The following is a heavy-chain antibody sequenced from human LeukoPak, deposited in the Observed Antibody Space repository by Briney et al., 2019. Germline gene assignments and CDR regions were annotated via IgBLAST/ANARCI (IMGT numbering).Heavy chain of an antibody. CDR3: ARGVIAAGGNDFDY. V-gene: IGHV4-39*07. CDR1: GDSISSNSYY. CDR2: IYYSGST. J-gene: IGHJ4*02. D-gene: IGHD6-13*01. Sequence: SETLSLTCTVSGDSISSNSYYWGWIRQPPGKGLEWIGSIYYSGSTYYTPSLKSRVTISVDTSKNQFSLKLSSVTAADTAVYYCARGVIAAGGNDFDYWGQGTLVTVSS.